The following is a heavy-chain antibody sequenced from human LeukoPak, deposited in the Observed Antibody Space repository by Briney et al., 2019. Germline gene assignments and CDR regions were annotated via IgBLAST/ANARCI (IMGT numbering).Heavy chain of an antibody. CDR1: GFTFSSYS. CDR3: ARGPRSAYYYMDV. V-gene: IGHV3-21*01. CDR2: ISSSSSYI. Sequence: GGSLRLSCAASGFTFSSYSMNWVRQAPGKGLEWVSSISSSSSYIYYADSVKGRFTISRDNAKNSLYLQMNSLRAEDTAVYYCARGPRSAYYYMDVWGKGTTVAVSS. J-gene: IGHJ6*03.